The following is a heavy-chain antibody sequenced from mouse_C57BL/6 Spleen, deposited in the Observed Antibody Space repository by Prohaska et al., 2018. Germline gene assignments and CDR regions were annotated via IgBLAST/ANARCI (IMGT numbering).Heavy chain of an antibody. CDR2: INPNNGGT. D-gene: IGHD2-5*01. CDR1: GYTFTDYY. Sequence: LKISCKASGYTFTDYYMNWVKQSHGKSLEWIGDINPNNGGTSYNQKFKGKATLTVDKSSSTAYMELRSLTSEDSAVYYCARGDSKPYWGQGTLVNVSA. CDR3: ARGDSKPY. J-gene: IGHJ3*01. V-gene: IGHV1-26*01.